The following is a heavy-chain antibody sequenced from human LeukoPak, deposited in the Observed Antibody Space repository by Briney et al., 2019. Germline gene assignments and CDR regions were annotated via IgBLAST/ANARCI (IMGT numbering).Heavy chain of an antibody. V-gene: IGHV3-23*01. Sequence: RGSLRLSCAASGFTFNNYAMSWVRQAPGKGLEWVSAISDNGGDTKYADSVKGRFTISRDNSKNTLYLQMNTLRAEDTALYYCAKDYDSTGYYDSTGHYYSWPAGYWGQGTLVTVSS. D-gene: IGHD3-22*01. CDR3: AKDYDSTGYYDSTGHYYSWPAGY. CDR2: ISDNGGDT. J-gene: IGHJ4*02. CDR1: GFTFNNYA.